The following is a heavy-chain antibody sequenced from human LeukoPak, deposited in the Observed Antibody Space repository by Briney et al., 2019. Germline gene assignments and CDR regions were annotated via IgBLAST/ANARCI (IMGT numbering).Heavy chain of an antibody. Sequence: SETLSLTCAVYGGSFSGYYWSWIRQPPGKGREWIGEINHSGSTNYNPSLKSRVTISVDTSKNQFSLKLSSVTAADTAVYYCARGGIPYYYGSGSYFGYWGQGTLVTVSS. CDR2: INHSGST. J-gene: IGHJ4*02. D-gene: IGHD3-10*01. CDR3: ARGGIPYYYGSGSYFGY. CDR1: GGSFSGYY. V-gene: IGHV4-34*01.